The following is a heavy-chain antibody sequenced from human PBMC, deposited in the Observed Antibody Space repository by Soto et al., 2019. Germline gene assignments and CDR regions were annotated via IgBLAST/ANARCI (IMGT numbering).Heavy chain of an antibody. J-gene: IGHJ4*02. Sequence: QVQLVQSGSEVKKPGSSVKVSCKASVDTFSIYTISWVRQAPGQGLEWMGRVIPIFDITSYTQRFQGRVTITADKSTTTVYMELSSLRSEDTAVYYCARDRDNSNWPNFDFWGQGTLVTVSS. D-gene: IGHD6-13*01. CDR3: ARDRDNSNWPNFDF. CDR2: VIPIFDIT. CDR1: VDTFSIYT. V-gene: IGHV1-69*02.